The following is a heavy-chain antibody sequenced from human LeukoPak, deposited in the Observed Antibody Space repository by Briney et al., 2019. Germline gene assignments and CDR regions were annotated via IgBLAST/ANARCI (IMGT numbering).Heavy chain of an antibody. CDR3: AKDYYGSGSYYGGLNYYYGMDV. CDR2: ISYDGSNK. CDR1: GFTFSSYG. J-gene: IGHJ6*02. D-gene: IGHD3-10*01. V-gene: IGHV3-30*18. Sequence: GGSLRLSCAASGFTFSSYGMHWVRQAPGKGLEWVAVISYDGSNKYYADSVKGRFTISRDNSKNTLYLQMNSLRAEDTAVYYCAKDYYGSGSYYGGLNYYYGMDVWGQGTTVTVSS.